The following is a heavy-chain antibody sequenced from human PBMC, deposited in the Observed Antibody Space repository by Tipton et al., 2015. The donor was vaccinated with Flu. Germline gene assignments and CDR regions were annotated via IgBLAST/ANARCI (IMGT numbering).Heavy chain of an antibody. V-gene: IGHV5-51*01. D-gene: IGHD2-2*01. J-gene: IGHJ4*02. CDR2: IYPGDSDT. CDR3: ARVRSTSDREGFDF. Sequence: MQLVQSGAEVKKPGESLKIFCQGSGYSFTNYWIAWVRQMPGKGLECMGIIYPGDSDTRYSPSFQGLVTISADKSIGAAYLQWSSLRASDTAMYYCARVRSTSDREGFDFWGQGTLVTVSS. CDR1: GYSFTNYW.